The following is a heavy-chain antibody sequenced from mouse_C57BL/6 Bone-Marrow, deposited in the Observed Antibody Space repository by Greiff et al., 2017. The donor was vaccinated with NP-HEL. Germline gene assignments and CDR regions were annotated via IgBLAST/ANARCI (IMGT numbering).Heavy chain of an antibody. V-gene: IGHV10-1*01. CDR2: IRSKSNNYAT. J-gene: IGHJ2*01. D-gene: IGHD2-4*01. Sequence: EVMLVESGGGLVQPKGSLKLSCAASGFSFNTYAMNWVRQAPGKGLEWVARIRSKSNNYATYYADSVKDRFTISRDDSESMLYLQMNNLKTEDTAMYYCVRHDYDSFDYWGQGTTLTVSS. CDR1: GFSFNTYA. CDR3: VRHDYDSFDY.